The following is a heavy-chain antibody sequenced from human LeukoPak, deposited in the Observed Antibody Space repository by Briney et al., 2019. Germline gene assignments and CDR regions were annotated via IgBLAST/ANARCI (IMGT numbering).Heavy chain of an antibody. Sequence: ASVQVSCKASGYTFTNHPMHWVRQAPGQGLEWMGWINPNSGDTNYVQKFQGRVTMTRDPSISTAYMELSGLRADDTAVYYCARERYTAYGNFDYWGQGTQVTVSS. J-gene: IGHJ4*02. CDR3: ARERYTAYGNFDY. D-gene: IGHD5-12*01. CDR2: INPNSGDT. CDR1: GYTFTNHP. V-gene: IGHV1-2*02.